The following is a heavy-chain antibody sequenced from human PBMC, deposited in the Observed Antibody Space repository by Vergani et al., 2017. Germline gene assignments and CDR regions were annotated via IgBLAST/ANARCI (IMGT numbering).Heavy chain of an antibody. Sequence: EVQLVESGGGLVQPGGSLRLSCAASGFTFSSYWMHWVRQAPGKGLVWVSRISSDGSSTSYADSVKGRFTISRDNANNTLYLQMNNLRVEETAVYYCASGSSGWYIIWGQGTLVTVSS. CDR1: GFTFSSYW. CDR2: ISSDGSST. CDR3: ASGSSGWYII. D-gene: IGHD6-19*01. V-gene: IGHV3-74*01. J-gene: IGHJ4*02.